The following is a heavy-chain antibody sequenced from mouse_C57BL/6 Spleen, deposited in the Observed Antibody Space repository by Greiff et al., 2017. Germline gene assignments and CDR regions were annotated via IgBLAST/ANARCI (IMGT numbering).Heavy chain of an antibody. CDR3: VRSRVTTREVYAIDY. CDR2: IRSKSNNYAT. V-gene: IGHV10-1*01. Sequence: EVMLVESGGGLVQPKGSLKLSCAASGFSFNTYAMNWVRQAPGQGLEWVARIRSKSNNYATYYADSVKDRFTISRDDSESMLYLQMFNLKTEDTAMVYCVRSRVTTREVYAIDYWGQGTLVTVSS. J-gene: IGHJ4*01. D-gene: IGHD2-2*01. CDR1: GFSFNTYA.